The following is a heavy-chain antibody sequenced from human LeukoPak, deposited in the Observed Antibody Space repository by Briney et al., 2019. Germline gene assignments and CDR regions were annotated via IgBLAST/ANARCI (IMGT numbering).Heavy chain of an antibody. CDR1: GFTFDDYG. J-gene: IGHJ6*03. CDR2: INWNGGST. D-gene: IGHD3-10*01. V-gene: IGHV3-20*04. Sequence: PGGSLRLSCAASGFTFDDYGMSWVRQAPGKGLEWVSGINWNGGSTGYADSVKGRFTISRDNAKNSLYLQMNSLRAEDTALYYCARDRESARGVIYYYYMTSGAKGPRSPSP. CDR3: ARDRESARGVIYYYYMTS.